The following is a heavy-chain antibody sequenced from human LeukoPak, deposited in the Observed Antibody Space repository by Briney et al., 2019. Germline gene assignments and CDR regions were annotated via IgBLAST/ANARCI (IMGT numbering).Heavy chain of an antibody. J-gene: IGHJ6*03. CDR2: IYYSGST. CDR1: GGSISSYY. CDR3: ASVPRELGYYYYMDV. V-gene: IGHV4-59*01. D-gene: IGHD1-26*01. Sequence: KPSETLTLTCTVSGGSISSYYWSWIRQPPGKGLEWIGYIYYSGSTNYNPSLKSRVTISVDTSKNQFSLKLSSVTAADTAVYYCASVPRELGYYYYMDVWGTGTTVTVSS.